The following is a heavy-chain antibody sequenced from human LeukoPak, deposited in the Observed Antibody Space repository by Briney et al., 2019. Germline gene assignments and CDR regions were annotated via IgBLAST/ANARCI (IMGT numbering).Heavy chain of an antibody. CDR2: IYYSGST. CDR1: GDSISSYY. D-gene: IGHD4-17*01. V-gene: IGHV4-39*01. CDR3: ARHSYGDYVDY. Sequence: SETLSPTCTVSGDSISSYYWGWIRQPPGKGLEWIGSIYYSGSTYYNPSLKSRVTISVDTSKNQFSLKLSSVTAADTAIYYCARHSYGDYVDYWGQGTLVTVSS. J-gene: IGHJ4*02.